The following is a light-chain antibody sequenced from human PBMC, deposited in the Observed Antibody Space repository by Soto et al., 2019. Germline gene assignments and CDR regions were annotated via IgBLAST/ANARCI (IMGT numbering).Light chain of an antibody. CDR1: QSVRSSY. CDR2: GAS. V-gene: IGKV3-20*01. CDR3: QQYGSSGT. J-gene: IGKJ1*01. Sequence: EIVLTQSPVTLSLSPWERATLSCRASQSVRSSYLAWYQQKPGQAPRLFIYGASNRATGIPDRFSGSGSGTDFTLTISRLEPEDFAVYYCQQYGSSGTFGQGTKVDNK.